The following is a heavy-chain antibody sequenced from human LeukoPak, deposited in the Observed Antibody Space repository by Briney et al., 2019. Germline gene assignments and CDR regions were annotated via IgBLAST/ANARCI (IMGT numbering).Heavy chain of an antibody. V-gene: IGHV4-4*07. D-gene: IGHD3-22*01. CDR1: GGSISSYY. CDR2: IYTSGST. Sequence: SETLSLTCTVSGGSISSYYWSWIRQPAGKGLEWIGRIYTSGSTNYNPSLRSRVTMSVDTSKNQFSLKLSSVTAADTAVYFCASDRSGYYYVDYWGQGTLVTVSS. CDR3: ASDRSGYYYVDY. J-gene: IGHJ4*02.